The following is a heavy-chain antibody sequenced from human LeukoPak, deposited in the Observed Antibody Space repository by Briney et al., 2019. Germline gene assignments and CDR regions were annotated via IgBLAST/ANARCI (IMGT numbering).Heavy chain of an antibody. D-gene: IGHD1-1*01. Sequence: GGSLTLSCVASGFTFSSHGMHWVRQAPGTGLELGAVISYGGNNKYYGGSVKGRFTISRDNSKNTLYLQMESLRVEDTAVYYCAKDRFATTGTFFDNWGQGTQVTVSS. CDR2: ISYGGNNK. CDR3: AKDRFATTGTFFDN. CDR1: GFTFSSHG. J-gene: IGHJ4*02. V-gene: IGHV3-30*18.